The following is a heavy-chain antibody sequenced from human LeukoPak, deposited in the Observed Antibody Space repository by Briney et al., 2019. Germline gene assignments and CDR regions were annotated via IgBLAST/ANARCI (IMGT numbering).Heavy chain of an antibody. D-gene: IGHD2-2*01. J-gene: IGHJ4*02. CDR3: ARALQDIVVVPAAAFDY. CDR2: IYYSGST. V-gene: IGHV4-39*01. CDR1: GGSISSSSYY. Sequence: SEPLSLPCTVSGGSISSSSYYGGGIRQPPGKGLEWIGRIYYSGSTYYNPSLKSRLTISVDTSKNPFSLKLSSVTAADTAVYYCARALQDIVVVPAAAFDYWGQGTLVTVSS.